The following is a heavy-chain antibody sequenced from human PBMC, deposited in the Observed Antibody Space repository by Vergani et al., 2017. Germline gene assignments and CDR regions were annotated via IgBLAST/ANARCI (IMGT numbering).Heavy chain of an antibody. Sequence: QLQLQESGPGLVKPSETLALTCTVSGGSISSNNYNWGWIRQPPGKGLEWIGSIDFSGRTYYNPSLKSRVTISVDTSKNQFSLKLSSVTAADTAVYYCARHWWXLVATRYYNYGMDVWGQGTTVTVSS. J-gene: IGHJ6*02. CDR3: ARHWWXLVATRYYNYGMDV. D-gene: IGHD5-12*01. CDR1: GGSISSNNYN. V-gene: IGHV4-39*01. CDR2: IDFSGRT.